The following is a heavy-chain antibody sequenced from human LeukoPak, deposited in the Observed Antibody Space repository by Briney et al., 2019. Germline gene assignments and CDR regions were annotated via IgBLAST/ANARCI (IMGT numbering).Heavy chain of an antibody. CDR2: IYASGST. Sequence: SETLSLTCSVSGGSIGIYHWTWIRQPAGRGLEWLGRIYASGSTNYNPSLKSRVTISVDTSKNQFSLKLSSVTAADTAVYYCARARWGLVGLWDYWGQGTLVTVSS. D-gene: IGHD1-26*01. CDR3: ARARWGLVGLWDY. J-gene: IGHJ4*02. V-gene: IGHV4-4*07. CDR1: GGSIGIYH.